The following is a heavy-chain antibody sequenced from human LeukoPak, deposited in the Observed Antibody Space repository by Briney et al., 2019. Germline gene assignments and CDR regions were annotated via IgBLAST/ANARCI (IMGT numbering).Heavy chain of an antibody. CDR2: IYYSGST. Sequence: SETLSLTCTVSGGSISSYYWSWIRQPPGKGLEWIGYIYYSGSTNYNPSLKSRVTISVDTSKNQFSLKLRSVTATDTAVYYCARDGGYCSSTNCYDYWGQGTLVTVSS. CDR1: GGSISSYY. J-gene: IGHJ4*02. CDR3: ARDGGYCSSTNCYDY. D-gene: IGHD2-2*03. V-gene: IGHV4-59*01.